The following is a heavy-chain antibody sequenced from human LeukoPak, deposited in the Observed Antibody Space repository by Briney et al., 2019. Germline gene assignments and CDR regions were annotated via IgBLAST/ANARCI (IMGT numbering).Heavy chain of an antibody. CDR1: GGSISSYY. Sequence: SETLSLTCTVSGGSISSYYWSWIRQPPGKGLEWIGYIYYSGSTNYNPSLKSRVTISVDTSKNQFSLKLSSVTAADTAVYYCARDRMTEDMVRGVLHWFDPWGQGTLVTVSS. CDR2: IYYSGST. D-gene: IGHD3-10*01. V-gene: IGHV4-59*01. CDR3: ARDRMTEDMVRGVLHWFDP. J-gene: IGHJ5*02.